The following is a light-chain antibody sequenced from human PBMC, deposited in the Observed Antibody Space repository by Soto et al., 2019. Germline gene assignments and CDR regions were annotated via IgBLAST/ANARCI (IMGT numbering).Light chain of an antibody. V-gene: IGKV3-20*01. J-gene: IGKJ2*01. CDR3: QQYGSSSYT. CDR1: QSVSSSY. Sequence: EIVLTQSPGTLSLSPGERATLSCRASQSVSSSYLAWYQQKPGQAPSLLIYDASSRPTGIPDRFSGSGSGTDFTLTISRLEPEDFAVYYCQQYGSSSYTFGGGTKLEIK. CDR2: DAS.